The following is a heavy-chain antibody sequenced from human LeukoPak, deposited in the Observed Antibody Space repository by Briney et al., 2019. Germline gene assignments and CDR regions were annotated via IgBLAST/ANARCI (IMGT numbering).Heavy chain of an antibody. J-gene: IGHJ4*02. CDR3: AKENGSYYGGADY. CDR2: ISGSGGST. D-gene: IGHD1-26*01. V-gene: IGHV3-23*01. Sequence: GGSLRLSCAASGFTFSSYAMGWVRQAPGKGLEWVSSISGSGGSTYYADSVKGRFTISRDNSKNTLYVQMNSLRADDTAVYYCAKENGSYYGGADYWGQGTLVTVSS. CDR1: GFTFSSYA.